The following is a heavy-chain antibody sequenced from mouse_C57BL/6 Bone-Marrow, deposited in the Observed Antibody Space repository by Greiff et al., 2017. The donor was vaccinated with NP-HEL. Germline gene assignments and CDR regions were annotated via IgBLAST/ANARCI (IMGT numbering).Heavy chain of an antibody. CDR3: AGEYCGSSRYGCAMGY. V-gene: IGHV1-80*01. Sequence: QVQLQQPGAELVKPGASVKISCKASGYAFSSYWMNWVKERPGKGLEWIGQIYPGDGDTKYNGKFKGKATLTVDKSSSTAYMQVSSLTSEDSAVYFCAGEYCGSSRYGCAMGYWGQGTSVTVSS. CDR1: GYAFSSYW. D-gene: IGHD1-1*01. CDR2: IYPGDGDT. J-gene: IGHJ4*01.